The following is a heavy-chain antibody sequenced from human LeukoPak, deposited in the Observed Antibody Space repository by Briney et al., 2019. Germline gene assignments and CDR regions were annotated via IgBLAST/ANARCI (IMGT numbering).Heavy chain of an antibody. CDR3: ARLRKYSGYDYFDS. D-gene: IGHD5-12*01. CDR2: IYPGDSDN. CDR1: EYNFNFYW. Sequence: GESLKISCSGSEYNFNFYWIAWVRQRPGKGLELMGLIYPGDSDNRYSPSFEGQVTISADKSISAAYLQWGSLKASDTAMYYCARLRKYSGYDYFDSWGQGTLVTVSS. J-gene: IGHJ4*02. V-gene: IGHV5-51*01.